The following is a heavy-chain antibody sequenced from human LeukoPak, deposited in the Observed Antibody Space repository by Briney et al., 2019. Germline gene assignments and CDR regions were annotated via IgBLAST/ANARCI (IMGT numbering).Heavy chain of an antibody. CDR2: IYSGGST. J-gene: IGHJ4*02. Sequence: GGSLRLSCAASGCTVSSNYMSWVRQAPGKGLEWVSVIYSGGSTYYADSAKGRFTISRDNSKNTLYLQMNSLRAEDTAVYYCARGWDSSGWYDYWGQGTLVTVSS. D-gene: IGHD6-19*01. CDR1: GCTVSSNY. V-gene: IGHV3-53*01. CDR3: ARGWDSSGWYDY.